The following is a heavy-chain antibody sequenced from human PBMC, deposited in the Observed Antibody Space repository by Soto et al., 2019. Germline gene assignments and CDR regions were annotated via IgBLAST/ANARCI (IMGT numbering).Heavy chain of an antibody. D-gene: IGHD3-10*01. CDR1: GFTFSVAS. Sequence: GGSLRLSCAASGFTFSVASMNWVRQSPGRGLEWVSSISGTSDYISYADSVKGRFTISRDNAKNSLYLQMDSLRAEDTAVYYCARDQSYYGSGSYYYFDQWGQGALVTVSS. CDR3: ARDQSYYGSGSYYYFDQ. CDR2: ISGTSDYI. V-gene: IGHV3-21*06. J-gene: IGHJ4*02.